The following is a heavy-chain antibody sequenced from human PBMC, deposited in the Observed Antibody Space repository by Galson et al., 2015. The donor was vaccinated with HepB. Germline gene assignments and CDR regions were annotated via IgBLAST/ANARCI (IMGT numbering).Heavy chain of an antibody. CDR2: ISAYNGNT. Sequence: SVKVSCKASGYTFTSYGISWVRQAPGQGLEWMGWISAYNGNTNYAQKLQGRVTMTTDTSTSTAYMELRSLRSDDTAVYYCARGAVVPAATWGNWFDPWGQGTLVTVSS. D-gene: IGHD2-2*01. CDR1: GYTFTSYG. J-gene: IGHJ5*02. CDR3: ARGAVVPAATWGNWFDP. V-gene: IGHV1-18*01.